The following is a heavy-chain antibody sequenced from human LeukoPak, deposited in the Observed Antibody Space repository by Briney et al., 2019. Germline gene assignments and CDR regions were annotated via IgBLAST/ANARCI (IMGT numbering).Heavy chain of an antibody. CDR3: ARDRANLGEFDY. V-gene: IGHV3-53*01. J-gene: IGHJ4*02. CDR2: IYSGGST. D-gene: IGHD3-10*01. CDR1: GFTVSSNY. Sequence: GGSLRLSCAASGFTVSSNYMSWVRQAPGKGLGWVSVIYSGGSTYYADSVKGRFTISRDNSKNTLYLQMNSLRAEDTAVYYCARDRANLGEFDYWGQGTLVTVSS.